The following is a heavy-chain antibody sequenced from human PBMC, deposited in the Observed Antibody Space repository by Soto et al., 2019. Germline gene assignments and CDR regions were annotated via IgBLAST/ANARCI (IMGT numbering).Heavy chain of an antibody. Sequence: GGSLRLSCAASGFTFSSYGMHWVRQAPGKGLEWVAVISYDGSNKYYADSVKGRFTISRDNSKNTLYLQMNSLRAEDTAVYYCAKDLVGASGYYAYYYYGMDVWGQGTTVSVSS. CDR3: AKDLVGASGYYAYYYYGMDV. J-gene: IGHJ6*02. CDR2: ISYDGSNK. V-gene: IGHV3-30*18. CDR1: GFTFSSYG. D-gene: IGHD3-22*01.